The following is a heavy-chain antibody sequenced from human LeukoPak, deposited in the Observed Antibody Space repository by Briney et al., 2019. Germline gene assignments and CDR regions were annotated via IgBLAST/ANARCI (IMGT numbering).Heavy chain of an antibody. Sequence: PGGSLRLSCAASGFSFSSYAMSWVRQARGKGLEWVSAISGSGGTTYYADSVKGRFTISRDNSKNTLYLQMNSLRAEDTAVYYCAKDRIVGATTPPSWFDPWGQGTLVTVSS. V-gene: IGHV3-23*01. J-gene: IGHJ5*02. CDR1: GFSFSSYA. CDR2: ISGSGGTT. CDR3: AKDRIVGATTPPSWFDP. D-gene: IGHD1-26*01.